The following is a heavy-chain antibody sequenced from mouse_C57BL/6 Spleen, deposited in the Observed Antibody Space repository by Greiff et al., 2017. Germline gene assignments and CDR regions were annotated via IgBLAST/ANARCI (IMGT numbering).Heavy chain of an antibody. D-gene: IGHD2-3*01. CDR2: ISSGSSTI. CDR3: ARDDGYYDWFAY. CDR1: GFTFSDYG. V-gene: IGHV5-17*01. Sequence: EVKLMESGGGLVKPGGSLKLSCAASGFTFSDYGMHWVRQAPEKGLEWVAYISSGSSTIYYADTVKGRSTISRDNAKNTLFLQMTSLRSEDTAVYYCARDDGYYDWFAYWGQGTLVTVSA. J-gene: IGHJ3*01.